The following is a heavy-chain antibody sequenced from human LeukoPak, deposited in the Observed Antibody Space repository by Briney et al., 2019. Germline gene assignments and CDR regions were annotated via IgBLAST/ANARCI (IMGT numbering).Heavy chain of an antibody. Sequence: SETLSLTCAVSGGSITSGNWWSWVRQPPGKGLEWVGEIYHSGSTNYNPSLKSRVTISVDKSKNQFSLKLSSVTAADTAVYYCGRGGSGTSPYYFDYWGQGTLVTVSS. J-gene: IGHJ4*02. D-gene: IGHD3-10*01. V-gene: IGHV4-4*02. CDR2: IYHSGST. CDR3: GRGGSGTSPYYFDY. CDR1: GGSITSGNW.